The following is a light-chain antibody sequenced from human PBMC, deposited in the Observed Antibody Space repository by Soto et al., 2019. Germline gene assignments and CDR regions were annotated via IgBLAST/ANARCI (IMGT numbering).Light chain of an antibody. CDR1: SSDVGGYNY. J-gene: IGLJ1*01. V-gene: IGLV2-14*03. CDR2: DVN. Sequence: QSALTQPASVSGSAGQSITSSCTATSSDVGGYNYVSWYQQHPGKAPKLVIYDVNNRPSGVSFRFSGSKSGNTASLTISGLQADDEADYYCSSYTSSSTGVFGSGTKVTVL. CDR3: SSYTSSSTGV.